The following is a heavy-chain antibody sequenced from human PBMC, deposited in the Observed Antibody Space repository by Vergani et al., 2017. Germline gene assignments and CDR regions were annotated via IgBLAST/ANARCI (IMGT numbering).Heavy chain of an antibody. J-gene: IGHJ4*02. CDR3: ASLYGDYDY. CDR2: IYYSGST. V-gene: IGHV4-59*11. Sequence: QVQLQESGPGLVKTSETLSLTCTVSGGSISSHYWSWIRQPPGKGLEWIGYIYYSGSTNYNPSLKSRVTISVDTSKNQFSLKLSSVTAADTAVYYCASLYGDYDYWGQGTLVTVSS. CDR1: GGSISSHY. D-gene: IGHD4-17*01.